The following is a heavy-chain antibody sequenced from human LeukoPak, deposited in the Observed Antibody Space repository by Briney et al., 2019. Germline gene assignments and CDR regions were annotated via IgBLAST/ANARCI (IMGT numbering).Heavy chain of an antibody. Sequence: ASVKVSCKASGYTFTGYYMHWVRQAPGQGLEWMGWINPNSGGTNYAQKFQGRVTMTRDTSISTAYMELSRLRSDDTAVYYCARNLGYCSSTSCIRRGFDPWGQGTLVTVSS. D-gene: IGHD2-2*01. CDR3: ARNLGYCSSTSCIRRGFDP. V-gene: IGHV1-2*02. J-gene: IGHJ5*02. CDR2: INPNSGGT. CDR1: GYTFTGYY.